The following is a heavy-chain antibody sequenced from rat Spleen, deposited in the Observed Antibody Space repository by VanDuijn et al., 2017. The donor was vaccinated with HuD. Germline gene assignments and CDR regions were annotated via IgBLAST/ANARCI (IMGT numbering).Heavy chain of an antibody. Sequence: EVQLVESGGGLVQPGRSLKLSCVATGFTFRDYGMNWIRQAPGKGLEWVAYISSGSGAIYYTDTVKGRFTISRDNAKNTVDMQLSSLRSEDTAMYFCARERGYSRTFDYWGQGVMVTVSS. CDR1: GFTFRDYG. D-gene: IGHD1-8*01. J-gene: IGHJ2*01. CDR2: ISSGSGAI. CDR3: ARERGYSRTFDY. V-gene: IGHV5-34*01.